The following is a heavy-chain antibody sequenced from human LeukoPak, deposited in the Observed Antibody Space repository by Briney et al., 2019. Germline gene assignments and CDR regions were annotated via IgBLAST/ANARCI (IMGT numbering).Heavy chain of an antibody. Sequence: GGSLRLSCTASGFTFSSYSMNWVRQAPGKGLEWVSSISRSSTYIYYADSVKGRFTISRDNAKNSLYLQMNSLRAEDTAVYYCARAGRYSYDSSGYYYDAFDIWGQGTMVTVSS. CDR3: ARAGRYSYDSSGYYYDAFDI. CDR1: GFTFSSYS. D-gene: IGHD3-22*01. CDR2: ISRSSTYI. J-gene: IGHJ3*02. V-gene: IGHV3-21*01.